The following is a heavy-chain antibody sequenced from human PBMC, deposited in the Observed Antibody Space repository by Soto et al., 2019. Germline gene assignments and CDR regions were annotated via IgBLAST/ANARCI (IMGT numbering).Heavy chain of an antibody. CDR2: ISGSGVGT. CDR3: AKDVDTVGLSDGSGYFDL. J-gene: IGHJ4*02. Sequence: EVQLLESGGGSEQHGGSLRLSCEASGFIFRNYAMSWVRQAPGKGLEWVSSISGSGVGTYYADSVQGRFTISRDNSTNTLFLQLSSLRAEDTALYYCAKDVDTVGLSDGSGYFDLWGQGALVTVSS. V-gene: IGHV3-23*01. CDR1: GFIFRNYA. D-gene: IGHD3-22*01.